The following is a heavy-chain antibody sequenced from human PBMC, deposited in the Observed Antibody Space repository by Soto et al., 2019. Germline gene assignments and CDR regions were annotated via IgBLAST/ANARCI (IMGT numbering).Heavy chain of an antibody. D-gene: IGHD3-9*01. J-gene: IGHJ6*04. CDR3: ARLDDILTASV. Sequence: SETLSLTCTVSGGSISTYYWSWIRQPPGKGLEWIGYINYSGSINYNASLKSRVTMSVDTSKNQLSLKLSSVTAADTAVYYCARLDDILTASVWGKGTTVTVSS. CDR2: INYSGSI. V-gene: IGHV4-59*08. CDR1: GGSISTYY.